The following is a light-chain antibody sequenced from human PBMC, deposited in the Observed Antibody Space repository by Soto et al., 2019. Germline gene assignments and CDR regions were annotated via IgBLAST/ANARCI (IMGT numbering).Light chain of an antibody. CDR3: QQYGTSLWT. J-gene: IGKJ1*01. CDR1: QSVSGSY. CDR2: DAS. V-gene: IGKV3-20*01. Sequence: EIVLTQSPGTLSLSPGERAALYCRASQSVSGSYLAWYQQKPGQPPRLLIYDASSRATGIPDRFSGSGSGTDFTLTISRLEPEDFAVYYCQQYGTSLWTFGQGTKVEIK.